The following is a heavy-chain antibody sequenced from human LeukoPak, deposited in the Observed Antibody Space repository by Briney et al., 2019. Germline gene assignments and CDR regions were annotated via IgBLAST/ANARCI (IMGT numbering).Heavy chain of an antibody. J-gene: IGHJ3*02. CDR1: GFTFSSYE. V-gene: IGHV3-48*03. Sequence: GGSLRLSCAASGFTFSSYEMNWVRQAPGKGLEWVSYISSSGSTIYYADSVKGRFTISRDNAKNSLYLQMNSLRAEDTAVYYCAREFPEDAFDIWGKGTMVTVSS. CDR2: ISSSGSTI. CDR3: AREFPEDAFDI.